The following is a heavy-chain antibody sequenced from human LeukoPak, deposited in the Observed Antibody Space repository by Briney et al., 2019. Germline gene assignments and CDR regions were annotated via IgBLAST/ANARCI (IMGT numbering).Heavy chain of an antibody. D-gene: IGHD6-13*01. CDR2: INPNSGGT. CDR1: GYTFTGYY. V-gene: IGHV1-2*02. CDR3: ASPVVAAAGSWFDP. J-gene: IGHJ5*02. Sequence: ASVKVSCKASGYTFTGYYMHWVRQAPGQGLEWMGWINPNSGGTNYAQKFQGRVTMTRDTSISTAYMELSRLRSDDTAVYYCASPVVAAAGSWFDPWGQGTLVTVSS.